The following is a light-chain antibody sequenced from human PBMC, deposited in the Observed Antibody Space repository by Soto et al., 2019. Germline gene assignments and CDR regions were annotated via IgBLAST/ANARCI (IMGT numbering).Light chain of an antibody. CDR3: QQYGSSPIS. CDR2: GAS. V-gene: IGKV3-20*01. CDR1: QSVSSSY. J-gene: IGKJ5*01. Sequence: EIVMTQSPATMSVSPGGRNTLSCRASQSVSSSYLAWYQQKPGQAPRLLIYGASSRATGIPDRFSGSGSGTDFTLTISRLEPEDFAVYYCQQYGSSPISFGQGRRRAIK.